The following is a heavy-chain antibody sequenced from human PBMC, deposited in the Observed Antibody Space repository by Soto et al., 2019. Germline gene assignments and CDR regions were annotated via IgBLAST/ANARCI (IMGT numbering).Heavy chain of an antibody. Sequence: SETLSLTCAVYGGYFCGYYWGWFRQPPGKGLEWIGEINHSGSTNYNPSLKSRVTISVDTSKNQFSLKLSSVTAADTAVYYCARGRRTTVTIDYWGQGTQVTVS. CDR3: ARGRRTTVTIDY. J-gene: IGHJ4*02. V-gene: IGHV4-34*01. CDR2: INHSGST. D-gene: IGHD4-17*01. CDR1: GGYFCGYY.